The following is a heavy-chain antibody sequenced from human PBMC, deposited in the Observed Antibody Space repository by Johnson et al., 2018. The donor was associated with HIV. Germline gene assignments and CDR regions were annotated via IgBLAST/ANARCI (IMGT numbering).Heavy chain of an antibody. CDR1: GFTFSDYY. CDR3: AKDLHDNSGWRGAFDI. D-gene: IGHD6-19*01. CDR2: ISSSGSTI. J-gene: IGHJ3*02. V-gene: IGHV3-11*04. Sequence: QVQLVESGGGLVKPGGSLRLSCAASGFTFSDYYMSWIRQAPGKGLEWVSYISSSGSTIYYADSVKGRFTISRDNAKKSLYLQMNSLKAEDTAVYYCAKDLHDNSGWRGAFDIWGQGTMVTVSS.